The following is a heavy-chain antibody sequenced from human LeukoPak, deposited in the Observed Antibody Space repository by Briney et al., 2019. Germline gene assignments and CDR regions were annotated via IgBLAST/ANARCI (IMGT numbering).Heavy chain of an antibody. CDR2: ISGSGSGSST. Sequence: GGSLRLSCAASGFTFSSPAMSWVRQAPGKGLEWVSTISGSGSGSSTYYADSVKGRFTISRDNSKNTLYLQMNSLRAEDTAVYYCAKESRDFAPDSWGQGILVTVSS. D-gene: IGHD3/OR15-3a*01. J-gene: IGHJ4*02. CDR1: GFTFSSPA. V-gene: IGHV3-23*01. CDR3: AKESRDFAPDS.